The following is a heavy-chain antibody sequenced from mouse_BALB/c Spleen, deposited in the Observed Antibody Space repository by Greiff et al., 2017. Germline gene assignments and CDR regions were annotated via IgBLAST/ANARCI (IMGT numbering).Heavy chain of an antibody. V-gene: IGHV3-6*02. CDR2: ISYDGSN. Sequence: DVQLQESGPGLVKPSQSLSLTCSVTGYSITSGYYWNWIRQFPGNKLEWMGYISYDGSNNYNPSLKNRISITRDTSKNQFFLKLNSVTTEDTATYYCARGRDRGWFAYWGQGTLVTVSA. J-gene: IGHJ3*01. CDR3: ARGRDRGWFAY. CDR1: GYSITSGYY.